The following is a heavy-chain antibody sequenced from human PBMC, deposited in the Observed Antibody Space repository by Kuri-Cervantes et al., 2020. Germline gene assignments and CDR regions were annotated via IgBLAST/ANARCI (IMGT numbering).Heavy chain of an antibody. CDR1: GITFGDYN. CDR2: SRSKAYGGTT. V-gene: IGHV3-49*04. CDR3: TRDKLYFDY. Sequence: GGSLRLSCRASGITFGDYNVNWVRQAPGKGLEWVGFSRSKAYGGTTEYAASLKGRFNISRDDSKSIAYLQMNSLTTEDTAVYYCTRDKLYFDYWGQGTLVTVSS. J-gene: IGHJ4*02.